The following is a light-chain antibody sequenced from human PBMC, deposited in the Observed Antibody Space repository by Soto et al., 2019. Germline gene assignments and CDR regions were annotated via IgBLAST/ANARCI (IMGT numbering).Light chain of an antibody. Sequence: DIQMTQSPSTLSASVGDRVIITCRASQYINTWLAWYQQKPGRAPKLLIYSSSSLERGVPSRFSGSGSGSEFTLTISSLQSDDFATYYCQQYQAFPFTFGQGTK. CDR1: QYINTW. CDR2: SSS. J-gene: IGKJ2*01. V-gene: IGKV1-5*03. CDR3: QQYQAFPFT.